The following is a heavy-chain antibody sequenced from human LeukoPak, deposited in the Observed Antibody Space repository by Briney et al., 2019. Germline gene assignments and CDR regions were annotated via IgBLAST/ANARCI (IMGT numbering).Heavy chain of an antibody. J-gene: IGHJ4*02. Sequence: ASVKVSCKASGYTFTSYGISWVRQAPGQGLEWMGWISAYNGNTNYAQKLQGRVTMTTDTSTSTAYMELRSLRSDDTAVYYCARSGYCSSTSCYRPKRFDYWGQGTLVTVSS. CDR2: ISAYNGNT. CDR1: GYTFTSYG. D-gene: IGHD2-2*03. V-gene: IGHV1-18*01. CDR3: ARSGYCSSTSCYRPKRFDY.